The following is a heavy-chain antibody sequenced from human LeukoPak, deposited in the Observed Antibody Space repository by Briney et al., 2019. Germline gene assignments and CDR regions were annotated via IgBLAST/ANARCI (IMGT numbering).Heavy chain of an antibody. V-gene: IGHV3-21*01. CDR3: AREFLASTTDY. D-gene: IGHD1-1*01. CDR2: ISSSSSYI. CDR1: GFTFTTYT. Sequence: GGSLSLSCAASGFTFTTYTMNWVRQAPGEGLEWVSSISSSSSYIYYADSVKGRFTISGDNAKNSLYLQMNSLRAEDTAVYYCAREFLASTTDYWGQGTLVTVSS. J-gene: IGHJ4*02.